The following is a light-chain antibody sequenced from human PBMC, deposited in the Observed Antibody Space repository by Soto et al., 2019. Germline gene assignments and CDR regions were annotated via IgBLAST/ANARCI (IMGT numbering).Light chain of an antibody. CDR1: KFDIGRYDY. CDR2: EDN. Sequence: QSALTQPASVSGSPGQTITISCAGTKFDIGRYDYVSWYRQHPGAAPKLIIFEDNNRPSGVSNRFSGSKSGNTASLTIFGLQVEDEALYYCSAYTGASALGIFGGGTKLTVL. CDR3: SAYTGASALGI. J-gene: IGLJ2*01. V-gene: IGLV2-14*01.